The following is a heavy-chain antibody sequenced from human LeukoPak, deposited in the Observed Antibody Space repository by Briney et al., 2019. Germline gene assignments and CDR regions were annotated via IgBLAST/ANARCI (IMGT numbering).Heavy chain of an antibody. J-gene: IGHJ4*02. CDR2: INHSGST. Sequence: SETLSLTCAVYGGSFSGYYWSWIRQPPGKGLEWIGEINHSGSTNYNPSLKSRVTISVDTSKNRFSLKLSSVTAADTAVYYCARVTYCSSTSCYSYFDYWGQGTLVTVSS. CDR1: GGSFSGYY. D-gene: IGHD2-2*02. V-gene: IGHV4-34*01. CDR3: ARVTYCSSTSCYSYFDY.